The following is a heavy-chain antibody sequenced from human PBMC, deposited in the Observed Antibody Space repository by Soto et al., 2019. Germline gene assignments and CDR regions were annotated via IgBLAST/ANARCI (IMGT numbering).Heavy chain of an antibody. D-gene: IGHD2-8*01. CDR1: GGSISSGVYF. J-gene: IGHJ4*02. CDR2: IYTAGSTSYIPSST. Sequence: QVHLQESGPGLVKPSQTLSLTCSVSGGSISSGVYFWSWIRQHPEKGLEWIGYIYTAGSTSYIPSSTSYNPSLKSRVAISVVPSENQFSLKLTSVTAADTAVYFCAGQKRSTNSYFSWGQGTLVTVSS. CDR3: AGQKRSTNSYFS. V-gene: IGHV4-31*03.